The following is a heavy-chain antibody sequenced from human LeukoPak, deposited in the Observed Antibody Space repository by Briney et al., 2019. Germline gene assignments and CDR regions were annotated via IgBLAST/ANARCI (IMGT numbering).Heavy chain of an antibody. CDR3: TRHGRNYNKYNWFDP. Sequence: ESLKISCKGSVDRFTSYGIGWVRPMRGKGLEWRGFVYPGVSGARYSPCFQGQVTISPEKRLSAGSLQCCTLKAPHTALSYCTRHGRNYNKYNWFDPWGQGSLVTASS. CDR1: VDRFTSYG. V-gene: IGHV5-51*01. J-gene: IGHJ5*02. D-gene: IGHD3-10*01. CDR2: VYPGVSGA.